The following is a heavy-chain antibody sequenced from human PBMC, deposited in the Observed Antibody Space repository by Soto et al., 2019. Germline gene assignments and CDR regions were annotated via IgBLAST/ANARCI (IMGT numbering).Heavy chain of an antibody. CDR2: INHSGST. V-gene: IGHV4-34*01. CDR1: GGSFSGYY. CDR3: ASGALNWNDPDY. Sequence: SETLSLSCAVYGGSFSGYYWSWIRQPPGKGLEWIGEINHSGSTNYNPSLKSRVTISVDTSKNQFSLKLSSVTAADTAVYYCASGALNWNDPDYWGPGTLVTVSS. J-gene: IGHJ4*02. D-gene: IGHD1-20*01.